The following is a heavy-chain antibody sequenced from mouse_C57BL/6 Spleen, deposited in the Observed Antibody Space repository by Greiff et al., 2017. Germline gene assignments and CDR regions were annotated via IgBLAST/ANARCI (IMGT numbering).Heavy chain of an antibody. CDR3: AGEFAY. V-gene: IGHV1-82*01. J-gene: IGHJ3*01. CDR1: GYAFSSSW. CDR2: IYPGDGDT. Sequence: VQLQQSGPELVKPGASVKISCKASGYAFSSSWMNWVKQRPGKGLEWIGRIYPGDGDTNYNGKFRGKATLTADKSSSTAYMQLSNLTSEDYAVYFCAGEFAYWGQGTLVTVSA.